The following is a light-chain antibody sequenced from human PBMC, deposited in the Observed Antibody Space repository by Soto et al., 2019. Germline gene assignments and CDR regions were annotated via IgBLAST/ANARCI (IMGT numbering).Light chain of an antibody. V-gene: IGKV3-20*01. J-gene: IGKJ5*01. CDR3: QQYGSSPT. CDR1: QSVSGSY. Sequence: ETGLSQSPGTVSLSPGERATLSCRASQSVSGSYLAWYQQKPGQAPRLLIYGASSRATGIPDRFSGSGSGTDFTLTISRLEPEDFAVYYCQQYGSSPTFGQGTRLEVK. CDR2: GAS.